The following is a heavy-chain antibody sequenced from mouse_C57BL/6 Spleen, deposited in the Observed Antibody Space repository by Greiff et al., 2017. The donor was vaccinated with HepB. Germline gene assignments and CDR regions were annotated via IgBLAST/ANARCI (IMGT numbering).Heavy chain of an antibody. CDR1: GFTFSDYG. Sequence: EVQVVESGGGLVKPGGSLKLSCAASGFTFSDYGMHWVRQAPEKGLEWVAYISSGSSTIYYADTVKGRFTISRDNAKNTLFLQMTSLRSEDTAMYYCARNPSYYYGSKGYFDVWGTGTTVTVSS. V-gene: IGHV5-17*01. D-gene: IGHD1-1*01. J-gene: IGHJ1*03. CDR3: ARNPSYYYGSKGYFDV. CDR2: ISSGSSTI.